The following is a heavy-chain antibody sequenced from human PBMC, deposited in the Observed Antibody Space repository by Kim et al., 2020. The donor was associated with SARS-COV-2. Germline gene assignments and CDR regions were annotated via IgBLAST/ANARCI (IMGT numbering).Heavy chain of an antibody. V-gene: IGHV3-33*05. CDR1: GFTFSGYG. CDR2: ISHDGSIK. D-gene: IGHD3-10*01. Sequence: GGSLRLSCVASGFTFSGYGMHWVRQAPGKGLEWVAFISHDGSIKYYVDSVKGRFSISRDNSKNTLYLQMNSLRAEDTAVYYCATDRRSLKAGSHNVYFDYWGQGSLVTVSS. CDR3: ATDRRSLKAGSHNVYFDY. J-gene: IGHJ4*02.